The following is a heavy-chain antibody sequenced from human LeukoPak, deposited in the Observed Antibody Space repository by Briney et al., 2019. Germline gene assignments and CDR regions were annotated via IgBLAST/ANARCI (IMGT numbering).Heavy chain of an antibody. CDR1: GGSISSSSYY. J-gene: IGHJ3*02. Sequence: SETLSLTCTVSGGSISSSSYYWGWIRQPPGKGLEWIGSIYYSGSTYYNPSLKSRVTISVDTSKNQFSLKLSSVTAADTAVYYCARDSSVVVMEDAFDIWGQGTMVTVSS. V-gene: IGHV4-39*07. CDR3: ARDSSVVVMEDAFDI. CDR2: IYYSGST. D-gene: IGHD3-22*01.